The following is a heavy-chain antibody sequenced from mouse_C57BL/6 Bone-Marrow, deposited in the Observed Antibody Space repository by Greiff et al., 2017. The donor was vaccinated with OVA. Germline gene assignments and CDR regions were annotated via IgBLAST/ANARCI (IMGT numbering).Heavy chain of an antibody. J-gene: IGHJ2*01. D-gene: IGHD2-12*01. Sequence: ASGGGLVQPGGSMKLSCAASGFTFSNAWMAWVRQSPAKGLEWVAEFRNKANNHATYYAESVKGRFTISRDDSKSSVYLQMNSLRTEDTGSYYCTPGIRRRHYGYGGQGTTLTVAS. CDR3: TPGIRRRHYGY. V-gene: IGHV6-6*01. CDR2: FRNKANNHAT. CDR1: GFTFSNAW.